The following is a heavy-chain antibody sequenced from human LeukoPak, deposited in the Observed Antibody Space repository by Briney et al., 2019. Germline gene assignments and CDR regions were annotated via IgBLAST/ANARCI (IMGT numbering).Heavy chain of an antibody. CDR3: ASDQAIPCGMDV. CDR1: GGTFSSYA. D-gene: IGHD2-2*02. CDR2: IIPIFGTA. Sequence: ASVKVSCKASGGTFSSYAISWVRQAPGQGLEWMGGIIPIFGTANYAQKFQGRVTITADESTSTAYMELSSLRSEDTAVYYCASDQAIPCGMDVWGQGTTVTVSS. V-gene: IGHV1-69*13. J-gene: IGHJ6*02.